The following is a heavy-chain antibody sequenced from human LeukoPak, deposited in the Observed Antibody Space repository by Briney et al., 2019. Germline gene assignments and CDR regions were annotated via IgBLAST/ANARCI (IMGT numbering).Heavy chain of an antibody. J-gene: IGHJ1*01. CDR2: ISAYNGNT. Sequence: ASVKLSCTASGYTFTSYGISWVRQAPGQGLEWMGWISAYNGNTNYAQKLQGRVTMTTDTSTSTAYMELRSLRSDDTAVYYCARDPQGDYGGNSGYFQHWGQGTLVTVSS. D-gene: IGHD4-23*01. V-gene: IGHV1-18*01. CDR3: ARDPQGDYGGNSGYFQH. CDR1: GYTFTSYG.